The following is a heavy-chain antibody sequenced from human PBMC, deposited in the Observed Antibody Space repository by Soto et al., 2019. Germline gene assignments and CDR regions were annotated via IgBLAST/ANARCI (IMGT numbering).Heavy chain of an antibody. J-gene: IGHJ6*02. D-gene: IGHD2-15*01. CDR3: AKDRSGDIVVVVTATEFYYYGMDV. V-gene: IGHV3-30*18. CDR1: GFTFSRHG. CDR2: ISYDGSNE. Sequence: GGSLRLSCATSGFTFSRHGMHWVRQAPGKGLEWVAVISYDGSNEYYADSVEGRFTISRDNSKNTLYLQMNSLRADDTAVYYCAKDRSGDIVVVVTATEFYYYGMDVWGQGATVTVSS.